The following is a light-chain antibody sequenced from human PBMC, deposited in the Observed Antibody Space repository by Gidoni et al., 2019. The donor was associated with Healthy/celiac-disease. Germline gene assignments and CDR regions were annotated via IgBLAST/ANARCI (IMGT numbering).Light chain of an antibody. CDR2: AAS. CDR3: QQYYSYPC. J-gene: IGKJ4*01. Sequence: AIRMTQSPSSLSASTGDRVTITCRASQGISSYLAWYQQKPGKAPKLLIYAASTLQSGAPSRFSGSGSGTDFTLTISCLQSEDFATYYCQQYYSYPCFXGXTKVEIK. CDR1: QGISSY. V-gene: IGKV1-8*01.